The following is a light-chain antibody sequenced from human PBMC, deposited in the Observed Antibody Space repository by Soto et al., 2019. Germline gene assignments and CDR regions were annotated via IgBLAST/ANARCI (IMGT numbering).Light chain of an antibody. CDR2: ETS. CDR3: QQSFGPPYT. V-gene: IGKV1-39*01. J-gene: IGKJ2*01. Sequence: DIQMTQSPSSLSASVGDRVTITCRASQSLCRRLTWYQQKAGEAPKLLIYETSNLQNGVPSRFSGSGSETDFTLTINSLQPEDFATYYCQQSFGPPYTFGQGTKLE. CDR1: QSLCRR.